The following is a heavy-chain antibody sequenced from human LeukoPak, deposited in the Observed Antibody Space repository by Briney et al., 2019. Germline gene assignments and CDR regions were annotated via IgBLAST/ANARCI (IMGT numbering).Heavy chain of an antibody. CDR2: IYYSGST. Sequence: SETLSLTCTVSGGSISSSSYYWGWIRQPPGKGLEWIGSIYYSGSTYYNPSLKSRVTISVDTSKNQFSLKLSSVTAADTAVYYCARHSEQWLVEDLYYGMDVWGQGTTVTVSS. J-gene: IGHJ6*02. CDR1: GGSISSSSYY. CDR3: ARHSEQWLVEDLYYGMDV. V-gene: IGHV4-39*01. D-gene: IGHD6-19*01.